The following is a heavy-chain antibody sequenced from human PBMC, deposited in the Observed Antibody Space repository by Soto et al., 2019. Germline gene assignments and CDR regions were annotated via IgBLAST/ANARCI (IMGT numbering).Heavy chain of an antibody. Sequence: GGSLRLSCAVSGFTSSAYWMHWVRQVPGKGLTWVSRISDDGSTATYADSVKGRFVISRDNAKNSLYLEMNTLRVDDSGLYYCARGPRVGSTGTGAHWGRGTLVTVSS. J-gene: IGHJ4*02. V-gene: IGHV3-74*01. CDR3: ARGPRVGSTGTGAH. CDR2: ISDDGSTA. CDR1: GFTSSAYW. D-gene: IGHD1-1*01.